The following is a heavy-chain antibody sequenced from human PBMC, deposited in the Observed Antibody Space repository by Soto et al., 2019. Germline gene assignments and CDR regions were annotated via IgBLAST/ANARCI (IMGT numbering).Heavy chain of an antibody. V-gene: IGHV4-39*07. CDR3: ARGRRSSWGDYYYYGMDV. CDR1: GGSISSSSYY. D-gene: IGHD6-13*01. CDR2: IYNSGST. Sequence: PSETLSLTCTVSGGSISSSSYYWGWIRQPPGKGLEWIGHIYNSGSTYSNPSLKSRLTISVDTSKNQFSLKLSSVTAADTAVYYCARGRRSSWGDYYYYGMDVWGQGTTVTVSS. J-gene: IGHJ6*02.